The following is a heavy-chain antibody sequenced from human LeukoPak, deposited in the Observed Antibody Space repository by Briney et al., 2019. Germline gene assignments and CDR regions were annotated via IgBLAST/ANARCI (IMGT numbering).Heavy chain of an antibody. CDR3: AREVTMVRGVMSKPEYNWFDP. Sequence: PSETLSLTCTVSGGSISSYYWSWIRQPPGKGLEWIGYIYYSGSTYYNPSLKSRVTTSVDRSKNQFSLKLSSVTAADTAVYYCAREVTMVRGVMSKPEYNWFDPWGQGTLVTVSS. CDR1: GGSISSYY. CDR2: IYYSGST. J-gene: IGHJ5*02. D-gene: IGHD3-10*01. V-gene: IGHV4-59*12.